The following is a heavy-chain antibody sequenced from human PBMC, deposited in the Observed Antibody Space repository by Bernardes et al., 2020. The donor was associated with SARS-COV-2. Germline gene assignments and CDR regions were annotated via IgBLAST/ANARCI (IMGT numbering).Heavy chain of an antibody. CDR3: TRDSFFLADRKHHGMDV. J-gene: IGHJ6*02. D-gene: IGHD3-16*01. V-gene: IGHV3-72*01. CDR1: GLTLSDHD. CDR2: SRDKINSHAT. Sequence: GGSLRLSCAASGLTLSDHDMNWVRQAPGKGLEWVGRSRDKINSHATQYAASVKGRFTISRDDSKNSLHLQMNSLKGEDTAVYYCTRDSFFLADRKHHGMDVWGRGTTVTVSS.